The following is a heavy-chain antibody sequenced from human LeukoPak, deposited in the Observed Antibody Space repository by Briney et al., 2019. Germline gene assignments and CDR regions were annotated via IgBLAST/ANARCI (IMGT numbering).Heavy chain of an antibody. Sequence: GGPLRLSCTVPGFTLSNYWRGGVRRAPGRGGGGGAGIDKNGSEKRYVDPLEGRFTISRDNPANSVYLPMTSLGAEDTGVYYCATYTQNFGAPGTDYWGQGTLVTVSS. V-gene: IGHV3-7*01. D-gene: IGHD3-10*01. CDR2: IDKNGSEK. CDR3: ATYTQNFGAPGTDY. J-gene: IGHJ4*02. CDR1: GFTLSNYW.